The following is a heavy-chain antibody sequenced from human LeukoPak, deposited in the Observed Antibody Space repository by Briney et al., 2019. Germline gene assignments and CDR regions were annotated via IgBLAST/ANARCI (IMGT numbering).Heavy chain of an antibody. V-gene: IGHV3-23*01. D-gene: IGHD3-10*01. CDR2: ISGSGGGT. J-gene: IGHJ6*03. CDR3: AKFRAYYYYYYMDV. CDR1: GFTFSSYA. Sequence: GGSLRLSCAASGFTFSSYAMSWVRQAPGKGLEWVSAISGSGGGTYYADSVKGRFTISRDNSKNTLYLQMNSLRAVDTAVYYCAKFRAYYYYYYMDVWGKGTTVTVSS.